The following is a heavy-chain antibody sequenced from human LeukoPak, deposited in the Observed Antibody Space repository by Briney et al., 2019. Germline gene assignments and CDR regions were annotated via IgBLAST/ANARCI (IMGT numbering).Heavy chain of an antibody. D-gene: IGHD3-22*01. Sequence: PGGFLRLSFAAFGFTFSIYGTPWVRQSPGKGLGWVAVISYDGSNKYYAHSVKGRLNISRDNSKNTLFMQMNSLRGEETAVYYCAKGLAYYDSSGYYPSFDHWGQGTLVTLSS. V-gene: IGHV3-30*18. J-gene: IGHJ4*02. CDR2: ISYDGSNK. CDR1: GFTFSIYG. CDR3: AKGLAYYDSSGYYPSFDH.